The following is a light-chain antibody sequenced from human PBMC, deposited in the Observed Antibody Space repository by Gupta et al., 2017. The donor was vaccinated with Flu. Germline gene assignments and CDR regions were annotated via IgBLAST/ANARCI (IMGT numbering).Light chain of an antibody. Sequence: DTEMTQSPFTLSASVGDRVTITCRASQSISSWLAWYQQKPGKAPKLLIYKASSLESGVPSRFSGSGSGTEFTLTISSLQPDDFATYYCQQYNGYSHTFGQGTKLEIK. CDR1: QSISSW. CDR2: KAS. CDR3: QQYNGYSHT. V-gene: IGKV1-5*03. J-gene: IGKJ2*01.